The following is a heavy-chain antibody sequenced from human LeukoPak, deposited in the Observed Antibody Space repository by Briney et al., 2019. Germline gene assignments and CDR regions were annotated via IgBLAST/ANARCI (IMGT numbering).Heavy chain of an antibody. J-gene: IGHJ4*02. V-gene: IGHV4-34*01. Sequence: SETLSLTCAVYGGSFSGYYWSWIRQPPGKGLEWIGGINHSGSTNYNPSLKSRVTMSVDTSKNQFSLKLSSVTAADTAVYYCARDQGYYYDSSGFDYWGQGTLVTVSS. D-gene: IGHD3-22*01. CDR1: GGSFSGYY. CDR2: INHSGST. CDR3: ARDQGYYYDSSGFDY.